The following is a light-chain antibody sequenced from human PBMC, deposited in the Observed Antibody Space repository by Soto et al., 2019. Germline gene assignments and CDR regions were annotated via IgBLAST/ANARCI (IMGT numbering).Light chain of an antibody. J-gene: IGLJ1*01. CDR1: SSDVGSYNY. Sequence: QSVLTQPASVSGSPGQSITISCTGTSSDVGSYNYVSWYQHHPGKAPKLMIYEVSYRPSGVSNRFSGSKSGNTASLTISGLQAEDEAEYYCSSYTNINTRACVFGTGTKVTVL. CDR2: EVS. CDR3: SSYTNINTRACV. V-gene: IGLV2-14*01.